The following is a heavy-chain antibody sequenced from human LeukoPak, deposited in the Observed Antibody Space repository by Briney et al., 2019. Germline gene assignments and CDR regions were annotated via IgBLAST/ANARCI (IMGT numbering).Heavy chain of an antibody. CDR3: ARDLRGLGFNYSGYDY. D-gene: IGHD5-12*01. V-gene: IGHV4-4*02. CDR2: IYHSGST. Sequence: SETLSLTCAVSGGSISSTNWWSWVRQPPGKGLEWIGEIYHSGSTNYNPSLKSRVTISVDKSKNQFSLKLSSVTAADTAVYYCARDLRGLGFNYSGYDYWGQGTLVTVSS. J-gene: IGHJ4*02. CDR1: GGSISSTNW.